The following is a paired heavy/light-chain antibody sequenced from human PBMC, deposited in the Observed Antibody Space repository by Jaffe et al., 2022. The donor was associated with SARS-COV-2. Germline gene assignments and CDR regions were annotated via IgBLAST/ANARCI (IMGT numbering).Light chain of an antibody. V-gene: IGKV4-1*01. J-gene: IGKJ3*01. CDR2: WAS. CDR3: QQYYNSPFT. Sequence: DIVMTQSPDSLAVSLGERATINCKSSQSVLYSSNNKNYLAWYQQKPGQPPNLLIYWASTRESGVPDRFSGSGSGTDFTLTISSLQAEDVAVYYCQQYYNSPFTFGPGTKVDIK. CDR1: QSVLYSSNNKNY.
Heavy chain of an antibody. Sequence: EVQLVESGGGLVQPGGSLRLSCAASGFTFSSYYMHWVRQAPGKGLVWVSDIKRDGSRTTYADSVKGRFTISRDNAKNTLYLQMNSLRAEDTAVYYCARGVNGGNSWSDYWGQGTLVTVSS. V-gene: IGHV3-74*01. CDR3: ARGVNGGNSWSDY. CDR1: GFTFSSYY. J-gene: IGHJ4*01. CDR2: IKRDGSRT. D-gene: IGHD2-21*02.